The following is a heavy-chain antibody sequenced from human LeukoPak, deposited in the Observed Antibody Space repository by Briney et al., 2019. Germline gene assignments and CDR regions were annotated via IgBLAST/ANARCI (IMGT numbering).Heavy chain of an antibody. J-gene: IGHJ4*02. CDR3: ARHEYCSGGSCYASFDY. V-gene: IGHV4-38-2*01. CDR1: GYSISSGYY. D-gene: IGHD2-15*01. Sequence: PSETLSLTCAVSGYSISSGYYWGWIRQPPGKGLEWIGSIYHSGSTYYNSSLKSRVTISVDTSKNQFSLKLSSVTAADTAVYYCARHEYCSGGSCYASFDYWGQGTLVTVSS. CDR2: IYHSGST.